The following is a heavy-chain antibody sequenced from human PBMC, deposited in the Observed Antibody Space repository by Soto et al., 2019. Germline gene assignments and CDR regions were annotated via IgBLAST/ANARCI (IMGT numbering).Heavy chain of an antibody. D-gene: IGHD3-3*01. Sequence: EVQLLESGGGLVQPGGSLRLSCAASGFTFSNYAMSWVRQAPGKGLEWVSGISGGGGSSYYADSVKGRFTISRDNSKNTLYLQMNSLRAEDTALYYCAHTCCVACHSVFFYWGQGTLVIASS. CDR3: AHTCCVACHSVFFY. J-gene: IGHJ4*02. V-gene: IGHV3-23*01. CDR1: GFTFSNYA. CDR2: ISGGGGSS.